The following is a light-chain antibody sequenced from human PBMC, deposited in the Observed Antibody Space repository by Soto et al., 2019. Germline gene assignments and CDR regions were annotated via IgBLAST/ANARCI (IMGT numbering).Light chain of an antibody. V-gene: IGKV3-20*01. CDR1: QNLGTLY. Sequence: EIVLTQSPGTLSLSPGERGTLSCRASQNLGTLYLAWFQQKSGQAPRLLIYSASRRATGIPDRFTGSGSGTDYSLTINRVEPEDFAVDFCQQYAVSPRTFGQGTKV. CDR3: QQYAVSPRT. CDR2: SAS. J-gene: IGKJ1*01.